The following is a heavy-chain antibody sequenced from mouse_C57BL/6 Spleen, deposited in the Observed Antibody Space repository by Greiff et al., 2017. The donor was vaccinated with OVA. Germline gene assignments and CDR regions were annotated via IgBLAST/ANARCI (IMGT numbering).Heavy chain of an antibody. V-gene: IGHV6-6*01. CDR2: IRNKANNHAT. CDR1: GFTFSDAW. J-gene: IGHJ3*01. D-gene: IGHD2-4*01. Sequence: EVKLQESGGGLVQPGGSMKLSCAASGFTFSDAWMDWVRHSPEKGLEWVAEIRNKANNHATYYAESVKGRFTISRDDSKSSVYLQMNSLRAEDTGIYYCTGDYGAYWGQGTLVTVSA. CDR3: TGDYGAY.